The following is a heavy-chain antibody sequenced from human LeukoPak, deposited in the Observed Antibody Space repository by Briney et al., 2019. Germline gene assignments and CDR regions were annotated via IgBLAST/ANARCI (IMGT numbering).Heavy chain of an antibody. CDR3: ARFNYFDSSDYFSYYYGMDV. J-gene: IGHJ6*02. CDR1: GGSFSGYY. D-gene: IGHD3-22*01. Sequence: SETLSLTCAVYGGSFSGYYWSWIRQPPGKGLEWIGYIDYSGSPNYNPSLKSRLAISVDTSKNQFSLKLSSVSAADTAVYYCARFNYFDSSDYFSYYYGMDVWAKGPRSPSP. CDR2: IDYSGSP. V-gene: IGHV4-59*01.